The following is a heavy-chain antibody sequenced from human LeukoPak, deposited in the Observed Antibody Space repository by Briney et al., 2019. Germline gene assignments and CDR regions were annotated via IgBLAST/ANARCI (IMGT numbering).Heavy chain of an antibody. D-gene: IGHD2-21*01. V-gene: IGHV4-61*01. Sequence: SETLSLTCTVSGGSVSSGSYYWSWIRQPPGKGLEWIGYIYYSGSTNYNPSLKSRVTISVGTSKNQFSLRVSSVTAADTAVYYCARHLNNCGDDCYIFDYWGQGTLVTVSS. CDR3: ARHLNNCGDDCYIFDY. CDR1: GGSVSSGSYY. CDR2: IYYSGST. J-gene: IGHJ4*02.